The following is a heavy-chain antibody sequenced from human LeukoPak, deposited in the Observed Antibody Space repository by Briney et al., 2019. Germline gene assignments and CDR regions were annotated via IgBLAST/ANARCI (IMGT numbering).Heavy chain of an antibody. CDR2: ISGSGGST. D-gene: IGHD3-9*01. Sequence: GGSLRLSCAASGFTFSSYAMSWVRQAPGKGLEWVSAISGSGGSTYYADSVKGRFTISRDNSKNTLYLQMNSLRAEDTAVYYCAKSRGRYFDWPNYGVDVWGQGTTVTVSS. CDR3: AKSRGRYFDWPNYGVDV. V-gene: IGHV3-23*01. CDR1: GFTFSSYA. J-gene: IGHJ6*02.